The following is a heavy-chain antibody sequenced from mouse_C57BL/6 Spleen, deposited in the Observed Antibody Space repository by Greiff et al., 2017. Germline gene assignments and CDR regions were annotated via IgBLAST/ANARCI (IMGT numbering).Heavy chain of an antibody. Sequence: VQLQQPGAELVKPGASVKMSCKASGYTFTSYWITWVKQRPGQGLEWIGDIYPGSGSPNYNEKFKSKATLTVVTSSSTAYKQLRSLTSEDSAVXYCARKGLYGNPYYAMDYWGQGTSVTVSS. CDR1: GYTFTSYW. CDR3: ARKGLYGNPYYAMDY. D-gene: IGHD2-1*01. CDR2: IYPGSGSP. J-gene: IGHJ4*01. V-gene: IGHV1-55*01.